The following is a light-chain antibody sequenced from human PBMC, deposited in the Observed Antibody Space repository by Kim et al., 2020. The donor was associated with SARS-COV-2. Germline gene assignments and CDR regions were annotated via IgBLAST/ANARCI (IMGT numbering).Light chain of an antibody. J-gene: IGKJ2*01. V-gene: IGKV1-33*01. CDR3: HQYDNLPYT. CDR1: QDISNY. CDR2: DAS. Sequence: DIQMTQSPSSLSASVGDRVTITCQASQDISNYLNWYQQKPGKAPKLLIYDASNLETGVPSRFSGSGSGTDFTFTISSLQPEDIATYYCHQYDNLPYTFGQGTKLEI.